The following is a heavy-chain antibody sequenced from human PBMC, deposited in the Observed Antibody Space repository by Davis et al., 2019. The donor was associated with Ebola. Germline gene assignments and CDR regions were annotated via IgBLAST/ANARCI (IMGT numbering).Heavy chain of an antibody. V-gene: IGHV3-23*01. J-gene: IGHJ1*01. D-gene: IGHD2-2*01. CDR1: GFTFSSYA. Sequence: GESLKISCAASGFTFSSYAMSWVRQAPGKGLEWVSAISGSGGSTYYADSVKGRFTISRDNSKNTLYLQMNSLRAEDTAVYYCAKGEYQLLMYFQHWGQGTLVTVSS. CDR2: ISGSGGST. CDR3: AKGEYQLLMYFQH.